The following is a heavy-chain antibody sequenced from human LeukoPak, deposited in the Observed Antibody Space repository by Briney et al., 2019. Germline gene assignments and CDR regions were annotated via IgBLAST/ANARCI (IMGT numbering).Heavy chain of an antibody. CDR3: ATLLLVCEACHNDY. Sequence: PGGSLRLSCAASGFTFNNYWMTWVRQAPGKGLEWVANIKGDGSQKHYVDSVEGRFTISRDNAENSLYLQMNSLRAEDTAVYYCATLLLVCEACHNDYWGQGTLVTVSS. J-gene: IGHJ4*02. D-gene: IGHD3-10*01. CDR1: GFTFNNYW. CDR2: IKGDGSQK. V-gene: IGHV3-7*01.